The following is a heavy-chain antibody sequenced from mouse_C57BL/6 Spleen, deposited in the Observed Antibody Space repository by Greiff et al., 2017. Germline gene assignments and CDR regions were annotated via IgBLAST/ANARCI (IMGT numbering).Heavy chain of an antibody. CDR3: ARRGGDWYFDV. J-gene: IGHJ1*03. Sequence: QVQLKESGAELVKPGASVKISCKASGYAFSSYWMNWVKQRPGKGLEWIGQIYPGDGDTNYNGKFKGKATLTADKSSSTAYMQLSSLTSEDSAVYFCARRGGDWYFDVWGTGTTVTVSS. V-gene: IGHV1-80*01. CDR1: GYAFSSYW. CDR2: IYPGDGDT.